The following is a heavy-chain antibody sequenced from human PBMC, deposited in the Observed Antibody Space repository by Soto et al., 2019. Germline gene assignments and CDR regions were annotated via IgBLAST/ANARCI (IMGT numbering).Heavy chain of an antibody. J-gene: IGHJ6*03. CDR2: ISAYNGNT. V-gene: IGHV1-18*01. CDR1: GYTFTSYG. D-gene: IGHD4-17*01. Sequence: ASVKVSCKASGYTFTSYGISWVRQAPGQGLEWMGWISAYNGNTNYAQKLQGRVTMTTDTSTSTAYMELRSLRSDDTAVYYCARGVPGNDYGDKRYYYYYYMDVWGKGTTVTVSS. CDR3: ARGVPGNDYGDKRYYYYYYMDV.